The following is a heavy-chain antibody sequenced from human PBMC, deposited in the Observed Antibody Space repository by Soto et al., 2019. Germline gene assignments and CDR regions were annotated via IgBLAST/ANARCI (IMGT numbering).Heavy chain of an antibody. D-gene: IGHD3-3*01. Sequence: EVQLVESGGGLVQPGGSLRLSCAASGFTVNYTYMSWVRQAPGKGLEWVSVIYSGGSTYYADSVKGRFTISRDNSKNTLYLQMNSLRAEDTAVYYSARGHDFWSGYPYFDYWGQGTRVTVSS. CDR3: ARGHDFWSGYPYFDY. V-gene: IGHV3-66*01. J-gene: IGHJ4*02. CDR2: IYSGGST. CDR1: GFTVNYTY.